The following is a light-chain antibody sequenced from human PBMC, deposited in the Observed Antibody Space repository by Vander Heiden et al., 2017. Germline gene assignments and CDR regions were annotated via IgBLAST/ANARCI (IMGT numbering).Light chain of an antibody. J-gene: IGLJ1*01. Sequence: QSALTQPASVSGSPGQSITISCTGTSSDVGSYNLVSWYQQHPANAPKLMIYEVSKRPAGVANRFSGSKSGNTASLTISGLQAEDEADYYCCSYAGSSTYVFGTGTKVTGL. CDR1: SSDVGSYNL. CDR3: CSYAGSSTYV. V-gene: IGLV2-23*02. CDR2: EVS.